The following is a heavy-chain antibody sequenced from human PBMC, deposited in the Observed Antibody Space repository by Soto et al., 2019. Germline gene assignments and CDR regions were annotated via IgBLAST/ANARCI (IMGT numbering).Heavy chain of an antibody. J-gene: IGHJ4*02. V-gene: IGHV3-21*01. Sequence: EVQLVESGGGLVKPGGSLRLSCAASGFTFSSYSMNWVRQAPGKGLEWVSSISSSSSYIYYADSVKGRFTISRDNAKNSLYLQMNSLRAEDTAVYYCAREATYYYDSSGYYGDYWGQGTLVTVSS. CDR1: GFTFSSYS. CDR3: AREATYYYDSSGYYGDY. D-gene: IGHD3-22*01. CDR2: ISSSSSYI.